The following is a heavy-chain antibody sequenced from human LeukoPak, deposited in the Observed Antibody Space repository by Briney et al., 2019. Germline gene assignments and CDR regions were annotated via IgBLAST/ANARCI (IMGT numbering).Heavy chain of an antibody. D-gene: IGHD2-2*02. CDR3: ARYGLQGCSTNCYRTFYYYGMDV. CDR1: GYRFTNYC. V-gene: IGHV5-51*01. J-gene: IGHJ6*02. Sequence: HGESLKISCKGSGYRFTNYCIGWVRHMPGKGLEWMGLIYPGDSDTRYSPAFQGQVTISVDKSISTAYVQWSSLKAWDTAIYYCARYGLQGCSTNCYRTFYYYGMDVWGQGTAVTVSS. CDR2: IYPGDSDT.